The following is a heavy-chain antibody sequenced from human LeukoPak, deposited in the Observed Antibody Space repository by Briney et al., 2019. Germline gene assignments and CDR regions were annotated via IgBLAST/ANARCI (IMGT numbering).Heavy chain of an antibody. J-gene: IGHJ4*02. CDR2: IYYSGST. V-gene: IGHV4-59*08. CDR1: GGSISSYY. D-gene: IGHD3-22*01. CDR3: ASSRYDSSGYMGFDY. Sequence: PSETLSLTCTVSGGSISSYYWSWIRQPPGKGLEWIGYIYYSGSTNYNPSLKSRVTISVDTSKNQFSLKLSSVTAADTAVYYCASSRYDSSGYMGFDYWGQGTLVTVSS.